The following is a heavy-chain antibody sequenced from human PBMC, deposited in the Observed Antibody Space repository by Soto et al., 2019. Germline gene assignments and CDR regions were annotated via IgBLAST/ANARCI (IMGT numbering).Heavy chain of an antibody. J-gene: IGHJ3*02. CDR1: GITFTKYA. Sequence: EVQLLESGGGLVQPGGSLRLSCAASGITFTKYAMAWVRQAPEKGLEWVSGISGSGGGTYYADSVKGRFTISRDNSKNTMFMRMNSLRAEDTAKYYCVGDYGGLEGFDIWGQGTIVTVSS. CDR3: VGDYGGLEGFDI. CDR2: ISGSGGGT. D-gene: IGHD4-17*01. V-gene: IGHV3-23*01.